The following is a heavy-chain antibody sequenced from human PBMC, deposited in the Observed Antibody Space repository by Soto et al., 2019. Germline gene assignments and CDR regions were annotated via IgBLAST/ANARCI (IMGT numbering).Heavy chain of an antibody. Sequence: ASVKVSCKASGYTFTSYFIHWVRQAPGQGLEGMGIINPSGGSTSYEKKFQGRVTMTRDTSTSTVYMELSSLRSEDTAVYYCARVQGEGGELELLSDYYYYYGMDVWGQGTTVTVSS. J-gene: IGHJ6*02. CDR2: INPSGGST. CDR3: ARVQGEGGELELLSDYYYYYGMDV. CDR1: GYTFTSYF. D-gene: IGHD1-7*01. V-gene: IGHV1-46*01.